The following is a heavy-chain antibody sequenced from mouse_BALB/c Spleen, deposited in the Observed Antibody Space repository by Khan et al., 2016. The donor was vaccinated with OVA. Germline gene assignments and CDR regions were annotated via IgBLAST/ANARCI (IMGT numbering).Heavy chain of an antibody. V-gene: IGHV3-2*02. J-gene: IGHJ4*01. CDR3: ARDGSHYNYAVDY. D-gene: IGHD1-2*01. CDR2: ISSSGST. Sequence: EVHPQESGPGLVKPSQSLSLTCTVTGFSITSDYAWNWIRQFPGNKLEWMGYISSSGSTNYNPALKSRISIIRDTSKNQFFPQLNSVSTQDTATKYWARDGSHYNYAVDYGGQGTSVTVSS. CDR1: GFSITSDYA.